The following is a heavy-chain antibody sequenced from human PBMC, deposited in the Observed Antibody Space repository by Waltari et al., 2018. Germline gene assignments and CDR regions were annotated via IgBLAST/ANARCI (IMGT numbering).Heavy chain of an antibody. J-gene: IGHJ4*02. CDR3: TTDVRGDGYNYFDY. V-gene: IGHV3-15*01. CDR1: GFTFSNAW. D-gene: IGHD5-12*01. CDR2: IKSKTDGGTT. Sequence: EVQLVESGGGLVKPGGSLRLSCAASGFTFSNAWMSWVRQAPGKGLEWVGRIKSKTDGGTTDYAAPVKGRFTISRDDSKNTLYLQMNSLKTEDTAVYYCTTDVRGDGYNYFDYWGQGTLVTVSS.